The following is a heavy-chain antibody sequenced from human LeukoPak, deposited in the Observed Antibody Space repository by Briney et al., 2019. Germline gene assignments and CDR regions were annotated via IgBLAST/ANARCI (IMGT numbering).Heavy chain of an antibody. J-gene: IGHJ4*02. CDR2: IGSSGSAI. D-gene: IGHD3-22*01. Sequence: GGSLRLSCAASGFTFSSYSMNWVRQAPGKGLEWVSYIGSSGSAIYYADSVKGRFTISRDNAKNSLYLQMNSLRAEDTALYYCAKDGTYYYDSSGYWGYFDYWGQGTLVTVSS. CDR1: GFTFSSYS. CDR3: AKDGTYYYDSSGYWGYFDY. V-gene: IGHV3-48*04.